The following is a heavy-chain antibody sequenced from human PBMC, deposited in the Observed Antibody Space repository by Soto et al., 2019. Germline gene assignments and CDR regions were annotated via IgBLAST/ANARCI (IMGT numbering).Heavy chain of an antibody. CDR2: IYPDDSDI. Sequence: PGESLKISCKASGYSFSDYWIGWVRQRPGKGLDWMGIIYPDDSDIRNSPSFQGQVTISADKSISTAYLQWSSLKASDTAIYYCARCFYDTGGGGAFDIWGQGTMVTVSS. CDR3: ARCFYDTGGGGAFDI. CDR1: GYSFSDYW. J-gene: IGHJ3*02. D-gene: IGHD3-22*01. V-gene: IGHV5-51*01.